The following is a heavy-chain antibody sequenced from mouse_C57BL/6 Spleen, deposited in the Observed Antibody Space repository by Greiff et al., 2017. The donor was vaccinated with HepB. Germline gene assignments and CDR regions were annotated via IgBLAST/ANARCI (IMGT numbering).Heavy chain of an antibody. CDR2: ISSGGDYI. Sequence: EVKLVESGEGLVKPGGSLKLSCAASGFTFSSYAMSWVRQTPEKRLEWVAYISSGGDYIYYADTVKGRFTISRDNARNTLYLQMSSLKSEDTAMYYCTRGGWFPFAMDYWGQGTSVTVSS. CDR1: GFTFSSYA. CDR3: TRGGWFPFAMDY. D-gene: IGHD3-3*01. V-gene: IGHV5-9-1*02. J-gene: IGHJ4*01.